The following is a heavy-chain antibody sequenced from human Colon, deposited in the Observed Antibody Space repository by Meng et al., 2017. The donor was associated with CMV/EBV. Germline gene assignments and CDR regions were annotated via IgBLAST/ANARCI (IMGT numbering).Heavy chain of an antibody. J-gene: IGHJ5*02. CDR2: MFYSGST. Sequence: FISRSTCFWDWIRQPPGEGLEWIGHMFYSGSTYYNPSLKSRVTISVDTSRNQFSLRLSSVTAADTAVYYCARVRVYGSGIGRWFDPWGQGTLVTVSS. CDR1: FISRSTCF. CDR3: ARVRVYGSGIGRWFDP. D-gene: IGHD3-10*01. V-gene: IGHV4-30-4*08.